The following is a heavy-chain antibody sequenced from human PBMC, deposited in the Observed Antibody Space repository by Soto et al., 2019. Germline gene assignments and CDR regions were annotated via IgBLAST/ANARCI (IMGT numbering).Heavy chain of an antibody. J-gene: IGHJ4*02. Sequence: QVQLLQSGAEVKKPGASVRVSCTASGYTFTRYGISWVRQAPGQGLEWMGWISGYNGNTKEAPKFQGRVIMTTDTAANTAHMELRRLTSDDTAVYYCARGSAYSTPWSFDSWGQGTLVTVSS. D-gene: IGHD2-8*01. CDR3: ARGSAYSTPWSFDS. CDR2: ISGYNGNT. V-gene: IGHV1-18*01. CDR1: GYTFTRYG.